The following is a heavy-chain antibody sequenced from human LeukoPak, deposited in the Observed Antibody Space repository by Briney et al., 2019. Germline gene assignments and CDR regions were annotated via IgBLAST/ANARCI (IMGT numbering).Heavy chain of an antibody. D-gene: IGHD1-26*01. CDR3: ARGSYPDY. CDR2: IKQDGSEK. V-gene: IGHV3-7*01. Sequence: GGSLRLSCAASGFTFSGYGMHWVRQAPGKGLEWVANIKQDGSEKYYVDSVKGRFTISRDNAKNSLYLQMNSLRAEDTAVYYCARGSYPDYWGQGTLVTVSS. CDR1: GFTFSGYG. J-gene: IGHJ4*02.